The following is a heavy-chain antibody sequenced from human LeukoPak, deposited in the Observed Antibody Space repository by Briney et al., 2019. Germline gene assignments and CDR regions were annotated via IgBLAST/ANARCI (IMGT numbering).Heavy chain of an antibody. D-gene: IGHD3-10*01. J-gene: IGHJ4*02. CDR2: IYYSGCT. CDR1: GGSISSSNYY. V-gene: IGHV4-39*01. CDR3: ARHEYYGSGSQHIFDY. Sequence: SETLSLTCTVSGGSISSSNYYWGWIRQPPGKGLEWIGSIYYSGCTYYNPSLKSRVTISVDTSKNQFSLKLSSVTAADTAVYYCARHEYYGSGSQHIFDYWGQGTLVTVSS.